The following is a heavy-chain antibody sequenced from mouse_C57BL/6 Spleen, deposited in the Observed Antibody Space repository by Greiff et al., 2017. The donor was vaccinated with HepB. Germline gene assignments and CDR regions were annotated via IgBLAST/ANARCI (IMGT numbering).Heavy chain of an antibody. Sequence: EVKLEESGGGLVKPGGSLKLSCAASGFTFSDYGMHWVRQAPEKGLEWVAYISSGSSTIYYADTVKGRFTISRDNAKNTLCLQMTSLRSEDTAMYYCARRTGTLYAMDYWGQGTSVTVSS. J-gene: IGHJ4*01. CDR2: ISSGSSTI. CDR3: ARRTGTLYAMDY. D-gene: IGHD4-1*01. CDR1: GFTFSDYG. V-gene: IGHV5-17*01.